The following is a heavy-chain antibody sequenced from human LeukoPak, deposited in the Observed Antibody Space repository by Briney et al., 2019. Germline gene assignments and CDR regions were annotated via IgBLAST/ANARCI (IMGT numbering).Heavy chain of an antibody. D-gene: IGHD2/OR15-2a*01. J-gene: IGHJ4*02. CDR1: GFTFTTYA. CDR3: AKYGVGGNTDY. Sequence: PGGSLRLSCAASGFTFTTYAMSWVRQAPGKGLEWVSATGGSGSNTYYADSVKGRFTISRDNSKNTLFLQMNSLRAEDTAVYYCAKYGVGGNTDYWGQGTLVTVSS. CDR2: TGGSGSNT. V-gene: IGHV3-23*01.